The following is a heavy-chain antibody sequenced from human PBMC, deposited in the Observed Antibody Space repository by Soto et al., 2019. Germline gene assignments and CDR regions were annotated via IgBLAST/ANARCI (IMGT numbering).Heavy chain of an antibody. CDR1: GGSISSGGYS. D-gene: IGHD4-17*01. CDR2: IYHTGST. J-gene: IGHJ3*02. CDR3: AREPLYDYGDLSHVFET. V-gene: IGHV4-30-2*05. Sequence: PSETLSLTCAVSGGSISSGGYSWSWIRQPPGKGLEWIGFIYHTGSTYYSPSLKNRVAISVDTSKNQFSLKLSSVTAADTAVYFCAREPLYDYGDLSHVFETWGHGTMGTCSS.